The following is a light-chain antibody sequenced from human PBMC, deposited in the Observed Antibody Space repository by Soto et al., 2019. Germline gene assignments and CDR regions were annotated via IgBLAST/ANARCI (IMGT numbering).Light chain of an antibody. V-gene: IGKV1-33*01. J-gene: IGKJ4*01. Sequence: DIHMTQSPSSLSASVGHIFPITCQASHDISDYLSWYQQKPGKAPKVLIYDASKLERGVPSRFTGSGSGTDFILTISSLQPEDIATYYCQQYDNFTLTFGGGTKVDIK. CDR3: QQYDNFTLT. CDR2: DAS. CDR1: HDISDY.